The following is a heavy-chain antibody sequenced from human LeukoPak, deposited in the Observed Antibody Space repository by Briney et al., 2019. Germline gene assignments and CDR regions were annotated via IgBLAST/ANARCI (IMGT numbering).Heavy chain of an antibody. CDR2: IIPIFGTA. D-gene: IGHD6-19*01. Sequence: SVKVSCKASGGTFSSYAISWVRQAPGQGLEWMGRIIPIFGTANYAQKFQGRVTITTDESTSTAYMKRSSLRSEDTAVYYCARDSPGYSSGWYEYWGQGTLVTVSS. CDR1: GGTFSSYA. J-gene: IGHJ4*02. CDR3: ARDSPGYSSGWYEY. V-gene: IGHV1-69*05.